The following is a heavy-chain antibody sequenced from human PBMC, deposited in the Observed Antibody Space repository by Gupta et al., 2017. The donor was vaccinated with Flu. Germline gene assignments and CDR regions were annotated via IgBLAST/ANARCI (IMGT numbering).Heavy chain of an antibody. J-gene: IGHJ3*01. CDR1: EFIFSSYS. V-gene: IGHV3-21*04. D-gene: IGHD3-10*01. CDR2: ISYSSSYI. Sequence: EVQLVESGGGLFKPGGSLRLSCVASEFIFSSYSMNWVRQAPGKGLEWVSVISYSSSYIKYADSVKGRFIISRDNAEKSLYLQMNSLRAEDTAVYYCVRGPRITLIGGCDVWGQGTMVSVSS. CDR3: VRGPRITLIGGCDV.